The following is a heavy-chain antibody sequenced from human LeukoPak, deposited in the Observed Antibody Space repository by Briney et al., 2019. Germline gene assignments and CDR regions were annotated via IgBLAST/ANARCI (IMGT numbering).Heavy chain of an antibody. CDR2: ISSSSSYI. CDR1: GFTFSSYS. CDR3: ARARQATVDFDY. D-gene: IGHD4-23*01. V-gene: IGHV3-21*01. J-gene: IGHJ4*02. Sequence: PGGSLRLSCAASGFTFSSYSMNWVRQAPGKGLEWVSSISSSSSYIYYADSVKGRFTIHRDNAKNSLYLQMNSLRAEDTAVYYCARARQATVDFDYWGQGTLVTVSS.